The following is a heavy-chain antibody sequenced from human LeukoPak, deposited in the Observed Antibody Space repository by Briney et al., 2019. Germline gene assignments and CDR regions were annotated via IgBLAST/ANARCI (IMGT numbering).Heavy chain of an antibody. CDR1: GYTFTGYY. J-gene: IGHJ4*02. D-gene: IGHD3-22*01. V-gene: IGHV1-2*02. CDR3: ATIGWAYDSSGYYNY. Sequence: GASVKVSCKASGYTFTGYYMHWVRQAPGQGLEWMGWINPNSGGTNYAQKFQGRVTMTRDTSISTAYMELSRLRSDDTAVYYCATIGWAYDSSGYYNYWGQGTLVTVSS. CDR2: INPNSGGT.